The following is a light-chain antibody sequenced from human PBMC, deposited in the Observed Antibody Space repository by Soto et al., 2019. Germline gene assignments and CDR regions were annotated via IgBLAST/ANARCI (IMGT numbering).Light chain of an antibody. J-gene: IGKJ1*01. V-gene: IGKV3-15*01. CDR3: QPYNNWPWT. CDR2: GAS. Sequence: EIVMTQSPATLSVSPVGRATLSGMASQSISDTLAWYQQKPCQAPRLLIYGASKRATGFPARFSGSGSGTDFTLTISSLQSEDFAVYYCQPYNNWPWTFGQGTKVDIK. CDR1: QSISDT.